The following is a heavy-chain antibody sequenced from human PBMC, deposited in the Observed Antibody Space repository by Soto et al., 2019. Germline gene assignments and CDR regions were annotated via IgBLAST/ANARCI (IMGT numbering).Heavy chain of an antibody. D-gene: IGHD3-22*01. V-gene: IGHV4-30-2*01. Sequence: SETLSLTCAVSGGSISSGAYSWSWIRQPPGKGLEWVGYIYHSGSTYYNPSLKSRVTISVDRSKNRFSLNLNSVTAADTAVYYCARRPTITYYYDSSGLYYFDYWGQGTLVTVSS. J-gene: IGHJ4*02. CDR3: ARRPTITYYYDSSGLYYFDY. CDR2: IYHSGST. CDR1: GGSISSGAYS.